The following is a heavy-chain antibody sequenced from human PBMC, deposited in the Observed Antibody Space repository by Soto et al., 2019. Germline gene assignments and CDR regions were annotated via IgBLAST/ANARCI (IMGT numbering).Heavy chain of an antibody. CDR3: AHAYGGRALY. Sequence: QITLKESGPTLVKPPQTLTLTCTFSGFSLTTDRVGVGWISQPPGEALEWLAVIYWDDSKTYRPSLESRLTISKDTYKNQVALTFTHMGALDTATYYCAHAYGGRALYWGQGTLVTVSS. CDR2: IYWDDSK. J-gene: IGHJ4*02. V-gene: IGHV2-5*02. D-gene: IGHD1-26*01. CDR1: GFSLTTDRVG.